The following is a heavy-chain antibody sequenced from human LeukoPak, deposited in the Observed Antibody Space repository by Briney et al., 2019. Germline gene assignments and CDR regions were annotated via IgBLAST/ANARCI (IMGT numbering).Heavy chain of an antibody. CDR3: ARDLWLGLLYYYYGMDV. Sequence: SETLSLNCTVSGGSISSYYWSWIRQPPGKGLEWIGYIYYSGSTNYNPSLKSRVTISVDTSKNQFSLKLSSVTAADTAVYYCARDLWLGLLYYYYGMDVWGQGTTVTVSS. V-gene: IGHV4-59*01. CDR1: GGSISSYY. J-gene: IGHJ6*02. D-gene: IGHD2-15*01. CDR2: IYYSGST.